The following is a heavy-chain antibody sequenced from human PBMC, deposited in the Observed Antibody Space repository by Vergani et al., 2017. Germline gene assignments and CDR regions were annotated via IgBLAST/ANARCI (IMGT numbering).Heavy chain of an antibody. V-gene: IGHV3-66*01. Sequence: EVRLVDSGGGLVQPGGSLRLSCAASGFSVSDNYMSWVRQAPGKGLEWVAILYVVGTSDYADSVKGRFTVSRDISKNTLHIQLNSLRVEDTAVYFCSYGMDVWGQGTTVTVSS. CDR3: SYGMDV. J-gene: IGHJ6*02. CDR1: GFSVSDNY. CDR2: LYVVGTS.